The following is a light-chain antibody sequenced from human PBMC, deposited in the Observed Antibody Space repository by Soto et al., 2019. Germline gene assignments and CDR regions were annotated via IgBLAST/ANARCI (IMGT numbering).Light chain of an antibody. J-gene: IGKJ1*01. Sequence: EIVLTQSPGTLSLSPGERATLSCRASHSVSNYLAWYQQKPCQDPRLLIYGASRRATVIPDRFSGSGSGTDFTLTISTLVPEDFAVYYCQPYGGSPHTFGQGTNVEIK. CDR1: HSVSNY. V-gene: IGKV3-20*01. CDR2: GAS. CDR3: QPYGGSPHT.